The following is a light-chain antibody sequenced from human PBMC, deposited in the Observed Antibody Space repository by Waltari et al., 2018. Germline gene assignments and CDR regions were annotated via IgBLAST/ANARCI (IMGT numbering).Light chain of an antibody. J-gene: IGLJ3*02. Sequence: QSVLTQPHSASGTPGPRATISCSVSRSNIGINYVYWYQHLPGTTPKLLIYRNNQRPSGVPDRFSGSKSGTSASLAISGLRSEDEADYYCAAWDDTLSAVLFGGGTNLTVL. CDR1: RSNIGINY. CDR3: AAWDDTLSAVL. V-gene: IGLV1-47*01. CDR2: RNN.